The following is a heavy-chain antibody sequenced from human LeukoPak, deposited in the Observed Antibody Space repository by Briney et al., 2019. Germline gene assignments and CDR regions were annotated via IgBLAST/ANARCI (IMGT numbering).Heavy chain of an antibody. CDR3: ARLVVVPAPSKYGMDV. V-gene: IGHV1-69*06. CDR2: IIPIFGTA. D-gene: IGHD2-2*01. CDR1: GGTFSSYA. Sequence: SVKVSCKASGGTFSSYAISWVRQAPGQGLEWMGGIIPIFGTANYAQKFQGRVTITADKSTSTAYMGLSSLRSEDTAVYYCARLVVVPAPSKYGMDVWGKGTTVTVSS. J-gene: IGHJ6*04.